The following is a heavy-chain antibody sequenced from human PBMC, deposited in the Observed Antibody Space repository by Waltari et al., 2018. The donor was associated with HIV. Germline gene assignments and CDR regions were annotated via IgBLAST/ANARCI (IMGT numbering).Heavy chain of an antibody. CDR2: IHPNGWGT. Sequence: QVQLLQSGTAVQTPGASVKISCKVSGDTFTGYYMHWVRQAPGQGVEWMGWIHPNGWGTDYVQKVQGRVTITTDTTFTTTYMELSGLTSGDTAVYFCARDRFRQLLLPSHRGMDVWGQGTKVIVSS. CDR1: GDTFTGYY. D-gene: IGHD2-2*01. V-gene: IGHV1-2*02. CDR3: ARDRFRQLLLPSHRGMDV. J-gene: IGHJ6*02.